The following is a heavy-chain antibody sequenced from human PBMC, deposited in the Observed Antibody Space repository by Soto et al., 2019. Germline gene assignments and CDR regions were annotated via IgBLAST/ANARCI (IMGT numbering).Heavy chain of an antibody. D-gene: IGHD2-15*01. J-gene: IGHJ6*02. CDR3: ARVGKLPPLYYYYGMDV. Sequence: QVQLVQSGAEVKKPGSSVKVSCKASGGTFSSYAISWVRQAPGQGLEWMGGIIPIFGTANYAQKFQGRVKITADESTSTADMELRSLGSAGRAVYYCARVGKLPPLYYYYGMDVWGQGTTVTVSS. CDR2: IIPIFGTA. CDR1: GGTFSSYA. V-gene: IGHV1-69*01.